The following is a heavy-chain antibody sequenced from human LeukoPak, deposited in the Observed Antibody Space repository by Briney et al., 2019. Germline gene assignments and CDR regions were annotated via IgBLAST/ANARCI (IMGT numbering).Heavy chain of an antibody. CDR2: ISPNGVIT. CDR3: AKDDAWLQFGS. Sequence: ETLSLTCAVYGGSFSGYYWSWIRQPPGKGLEWVSGISPNGVITYYADSVKGRFSISRDNYEGTVYLQMNSLRPEDTAVYYCAKDDAWLQFGSWGRGTLVTVSS. D-gene: IGHD5-24*01. CDR1: GGSFSGYY. V-gene: IGHV3-23*01. J-gene: IGHJ4*02.